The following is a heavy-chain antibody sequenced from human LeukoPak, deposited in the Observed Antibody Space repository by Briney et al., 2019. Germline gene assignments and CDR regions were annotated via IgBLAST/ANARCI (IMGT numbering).Heavy chain of an antibody. CDR1: GDSISSYY. J-gene: IGHJ4*02. Sequence: SETLSLTCTVSGDSISSYYWNWIRRPAGKGLEWIGRISASGSTNYSPSLKSRVTMSVDTSKSQFSQRLSSVTAADTAVYYCARGYTGGWYYFDYWGQGTPVTVSS. CDR2: ISASGST. CDR3: ARGYTGGWYYFDY. V-gene: IGHV4-4*07. D-gene: IGHD6-19*01.